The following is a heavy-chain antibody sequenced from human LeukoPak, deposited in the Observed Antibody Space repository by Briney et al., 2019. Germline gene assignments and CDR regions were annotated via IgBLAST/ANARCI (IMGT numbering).Heavy chain of an antibody. CDR3: ARGVPHYYDSSGYLAPRLVDY. D-gene: IGHD3-22*01. V-gene: IGHV3-74*01. CDR2: INSDGSTT. CDR1: GFTFISYW. Sequence: GGSLRLSCAASGFTFISYWMHWVRQAPGKGLVWVSRINSDGSTTSYAASVKGRFTISRDTAKNTLYLQMNSLRAEDTAVYYCARGVPHYYDSSGYLAPRLVDYWGQGTLVTVSS. J-gene: IGHJ4*02.